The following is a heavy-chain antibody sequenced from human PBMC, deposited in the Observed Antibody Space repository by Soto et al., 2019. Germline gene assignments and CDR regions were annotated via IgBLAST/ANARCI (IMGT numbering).Heavy chain of an antibody. CDR1: GFAFRSYN. CDR3: ASATVVAATFDF. V-gene: IGHV3-21*01. Sequence: PGGSLRLSWAAAGFAFRSYNMNWVRQAPGKGLEWVASISSGSSNIYYADSVEGRFTISRDNAKNSLFLQMDSLRAEDSAVYYCASATVVAATFDFWGQGTRVTVS. J-gene: IGHJ4*02. CDR2: ISSGSSNI. D-gene: IGHD2-15*01.